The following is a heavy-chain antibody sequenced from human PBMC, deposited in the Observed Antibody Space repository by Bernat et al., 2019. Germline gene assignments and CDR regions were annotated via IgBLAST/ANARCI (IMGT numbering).Heavy chain of an antibody. CDR2: IWYDGSNK. V-gene: IGHV3-33*01. Sequence: QVQLVESGGGVVQPGRSLRLSCAASGFTFSSYGMHWVRQAPGKGLEWVAVIWYDGSNKYYADSVKGRFTISRDNSKNTLYLQMNSLRAEDTAVYYCERVDSSGYYYYYYGMDVWGQGTTVTVSS. CDR1: GFTFSSYG. J-gene: IGHJ6*02. D-gene: IGHD3-22*01. CDR3: ERVDSSGYYYYYYGMDV.